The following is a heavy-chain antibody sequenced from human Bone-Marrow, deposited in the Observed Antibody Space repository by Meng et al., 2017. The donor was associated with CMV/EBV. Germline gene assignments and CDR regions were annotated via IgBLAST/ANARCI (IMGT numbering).Heavy chain of an antibody. J-gene: IGHJ4*02. D-gene: IGHD3-10*01. CDR2: IHYSGST. CDR3: ATSPGYPREFGY. CDR1: GGSGSSDSYY. Sequence: VSGGSGSSDSYYWSWIRQPPGKGLESIGFIHYSGSTNYNPSLMSRVTISLDTSKNQFSLKLSSVTAADTAVYYCATSPGYPREFGYWGQGTLVTVSS. V-gene: IGHV4-61*01.